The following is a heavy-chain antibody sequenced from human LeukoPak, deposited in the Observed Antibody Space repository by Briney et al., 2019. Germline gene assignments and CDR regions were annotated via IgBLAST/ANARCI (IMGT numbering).Heavy chain of an antibody. V-gene: IGHV3-21*01. CDR3: ARELADIVVVVAAAGAFDI. Sequence: GGSLRLSCAASGFTFSSYSMNWVRQAPGKWLEWVSSISSSSSYIYYADSVKGRFTISRDNAKNSLYLQMNSLRAEDTAVYYCARELADIVVVVAAAGAFDIWGQGTMVTVSS. D-gene: IGHD2-15*01. J-gene: IGHJ3*02. CDR2: ISSSSSYI. CDR1: GFTFSSYS.